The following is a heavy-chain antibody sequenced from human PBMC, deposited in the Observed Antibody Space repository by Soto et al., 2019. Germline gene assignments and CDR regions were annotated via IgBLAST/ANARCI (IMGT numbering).Heavy chain of an antibody. Sequence: GGSLRLSCAASGFTVSSNYMSWVRQAPGKGLEWVSVIYSGGSTYYADSVKGRFTISRDNSKNTLYLQMNSLGAEDTAVYYCARDGSSSLDAFDIWGQGTMVTVSS. CDR1: GFTVSSNY. CDR3: ARDGSSSLDAFDI. V-gene: IGHV3-53*01. J-gene: IGHJ3*02. CDR2: IYSGGST. D-gene: IGHD6-13*01.